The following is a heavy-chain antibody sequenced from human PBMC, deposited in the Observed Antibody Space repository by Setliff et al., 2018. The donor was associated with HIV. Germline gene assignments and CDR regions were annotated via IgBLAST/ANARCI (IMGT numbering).Heavy chain of an antibody. CDR2: IYNTGST. V-gene: IGHV4-61*05. J-gene: IGHJ6*03. CDR3: ARGSGKMVRGIFSGPYYYFMDV. CDR1: GGSISSSSYY. D-gene: IGHD3-10*01. Sequence: SETLSLTCTVSGGSISSSSYYWGWIRQSPGKGLEWIGYIYNTGSTNYSPSLKSRVTISVDTSKNQFSLKLSSVTATDTAVYYCARGSGKMVRGIFSGPYYYFMDVWGKGTTVTVSS.